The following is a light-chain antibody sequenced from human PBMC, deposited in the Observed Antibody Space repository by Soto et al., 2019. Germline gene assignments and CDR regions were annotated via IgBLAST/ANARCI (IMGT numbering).Light chain of an antibody. CDR2: GAF. J-gene: IGKJ1*01. Sequence: EIVMTQSPATLSVSPGERATLSCRATQSVSSNSAWYQQKPGQGPRLHIYGAFTRATGIPARFSGSGSGTGFPRTIRSLQSEDFAVYYCQQYNNWPLWTFGEGDKGEIK. CDR3: QQYNNWPLWT. V-gene: IGKV3-15*01. CDR1: QSVSSN.